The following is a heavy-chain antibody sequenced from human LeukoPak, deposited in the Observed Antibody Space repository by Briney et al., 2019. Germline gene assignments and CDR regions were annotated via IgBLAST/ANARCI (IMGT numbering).Heavy chain of an antibody. V-gene: IGHV4-59*01. D-gene: IGHD3-10*01. CDR3: ARGGLLWFGELYRWFDP. J-gene: IGHJ5*02. Sequence: SETLSLTCTVPGGSISSYYWSWIRQPPGKGLEWIGYIYYSGSTNYNPSLKSRVTISVDTSKNQFSLKLSSVTAADTAVYYCARGGLLWFGELYRWFDPWGQGTLVTVSS. CDR1: GGSISSYY. CDR2: IYYSGST.